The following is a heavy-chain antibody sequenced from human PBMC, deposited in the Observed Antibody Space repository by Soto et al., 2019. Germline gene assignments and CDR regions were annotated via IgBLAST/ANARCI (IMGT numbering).Heavy chain of an antibody. CDR1: GFTVSSNY. V-gene: IGHV3-53*01. D-gene: IGHD6-19*01. CDR3: ARDLAIAVAGTRPYYYYYGMDV. Sequence: EVQLVESGGGLIQPGGSLRLSCAASGFTVSSNYMSWVRQAPGKGLELVSVIYSGGSTYYADSVKGRFTISRDHSKNTLYLQMNSLRAEDTAVYYCARDLAIAVAGTRPYYYYYGMDVWGQGTTVTVSS. CDR2: IYSGGST. J-gene: IGHJ6*02.